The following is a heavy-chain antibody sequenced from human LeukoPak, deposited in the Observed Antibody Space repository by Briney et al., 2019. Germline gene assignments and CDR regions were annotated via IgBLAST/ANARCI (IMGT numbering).Heavy chain of an antibody. CDR2: ISAYNGNT. CDR1: GYTFNSYS. Sequence: ASVKVSCKASGYTFNSYSISWVRQAPGQGLEWMGWISAYNGNTNYAQKLQDRVTISTDTSTSTVYMELRSLKSDDTAVYYCAATGDAFDIWGQGTMVAVPS. CDR3: AATGDAFDI. J-gene: IGHJ3*02. V-gene: IGHV1-18*04. D-gene: IGHD4-17*01.